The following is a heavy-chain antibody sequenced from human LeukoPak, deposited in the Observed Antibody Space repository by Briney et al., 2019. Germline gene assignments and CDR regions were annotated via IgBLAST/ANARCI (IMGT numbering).Heavy chain of an antibody. CDR1: GGSISSSSYY. CDR2: IYYSGST. V-gene: IGHV4-39*01. J-gene: IGHJ4*02. D-gene: IGHD3-9*01. Sequence: SETLSLTCTVSGGSISSSSYYWGWIRQPPGKGLEWIGGIYYSGSTYYNPSLKSRVTISVDTSKNQFSLKLSSVTAADTAVYYCARQGEAYYDILTGYYTQNYFDYWGQGTLVTVSS. CDR3: ARQGEAYYDILTGYYTQNYFDY.